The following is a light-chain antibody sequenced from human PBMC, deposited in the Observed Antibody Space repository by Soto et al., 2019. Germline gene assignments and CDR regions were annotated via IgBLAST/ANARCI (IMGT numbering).Light chain of an antibody. V-gene: IGLV2-8*01. J-gene: IGLJ2*01. CDR2: EVS. CDR1: SSDVGGYNY. Sequence: QSALTQPPSASGSPGKSVTISCTGTSSDVGGYNYVSWYQQHPGKVPKLMIYEVSKRPSGVPDRFSGSKSGNTASLTVSGLQAEDEADYYCSSYAGSNSFVVFGGGTKLTVL. CDR3: SSYAGSNSFVV.